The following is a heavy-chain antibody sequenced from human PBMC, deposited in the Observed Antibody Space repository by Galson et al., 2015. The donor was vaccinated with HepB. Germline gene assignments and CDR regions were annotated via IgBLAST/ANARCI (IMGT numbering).Heavy chain of an antibody. J-gene: IGHJ4*02. CDR3: ARRVEFSSGYYLSPVGFDY. D-gene: IGHD3-22*01. CDR1: GYSFTSYW. V-gene: IGHV5-51*01. CDR2: IYPGDSDT. Sequence: QSGAEVKKPGESLKISCKGSGYSFTSYWIGWVRQMPGKGLEWMGIIYPGDSDTRYSPSFQGQVTISADKSISTAYLQWSSLKASDTAMYYCARRVEFSSGYYLSPVGFDYWGQGTLVTVSS.